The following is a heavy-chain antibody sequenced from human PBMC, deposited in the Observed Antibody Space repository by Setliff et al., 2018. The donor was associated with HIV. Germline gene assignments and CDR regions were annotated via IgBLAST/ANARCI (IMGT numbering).Heavy chain of an antibody. CDR1: GGSISSGSYY. CDR3: ARGCSGLIAARHNFDY. V-gene: IGHV4-61*02. CDR2: SYTSGST. Sequence: PSETLSLTCTVSGGSISSGSYYWSWIRQPAGKGLEWIGRSYTSGSTNYNPSLISRVTISVDTSKNQFSLRLSSVTAADTAVYYCARGCSGLIAARHNFDYWVQGTLVTVSS. D-gene: IGHD2-8*01. J-gene: IGHJ4*02.